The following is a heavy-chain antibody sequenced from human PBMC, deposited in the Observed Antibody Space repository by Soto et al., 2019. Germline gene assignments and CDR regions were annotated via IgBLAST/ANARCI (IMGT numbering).Heavy chain of an antibody. CDR1: GFTFSSYW. CDR3: ARDERIAAAGINYYGMDV. V-gene: IGHV3-74*01. Sequence: EVQLVESGGGLVQPGGSLRLSCAASGFTFSSYWMHWVRQAPGKGLVWVSRINSDGRSTGYADSVKGRFTISRDNAKNTLYLQLNSLRAADTAVYYCARDERIAAAGINYYGMDVWGRGTTVTVSS. J-gene: IGHJ6*02. D-gene: IGHD6-13*01. CDR2: INSDGRST.